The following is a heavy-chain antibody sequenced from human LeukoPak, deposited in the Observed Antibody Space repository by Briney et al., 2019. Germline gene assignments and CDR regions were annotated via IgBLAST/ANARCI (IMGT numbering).Heavy chain of an antibody. J-gene: IGHJ4*02. CDR2: ISHSGST. CDR1: GGSFSGYY. Sequence: SETLSLTCAVYGGSFSGYYWSWIRQPPGKGLEWIGEISHSGSTNYNPSLKSRVTISVDTSKNQFSLKLSSVTAADTAVYYCARPLGGDYDILTGYGYWGQGTLVTVSS. V-gene: IGHV4-34*01. D-gene: IGHD3-9*01. CDR3: ARPLGGDYDILTGYGY.